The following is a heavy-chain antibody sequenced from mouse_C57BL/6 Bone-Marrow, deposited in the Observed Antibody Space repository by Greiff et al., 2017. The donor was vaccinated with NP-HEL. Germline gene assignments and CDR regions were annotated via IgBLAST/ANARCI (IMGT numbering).Heavy chain of an antibody. V-gene: IGHV5-15*01. CDR2: ISNLAYSI. Sequence: EVKLMESGGGLVQPGGSLKLSCAASGFTFSDYGMAWVRQAPRTGPEWVAFISNLAYSIYSADTVTGRFTISRENAKNTLYLEMSSLRSEDTAMYYCARGGMVTTAMDYWGQGTSVTVSS. CDR1: GFTFSDYG. J-gene: IGHJ4*01. CDR3: ARGGMVTTAMDY. D-gene: IGHD2-2*01.